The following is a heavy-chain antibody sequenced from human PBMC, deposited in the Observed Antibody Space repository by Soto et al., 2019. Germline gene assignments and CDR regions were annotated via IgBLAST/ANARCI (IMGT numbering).Heavy chain of an antibody. CDR2: ISAYNGNT. Sequence: GPPGKRSCKASGYTCTSYGISWVRQAPGQGLEWMGWISAYNGNTNYAQKLQGRVTMTTDTSTSTAYMELRSLRSDDTAVYYCASLCGGDCYSSSYYYYGMGVWGQGTTVTVSS. CDR3: ASLCGGDCYSSSYYYYGMGV. D-gene: IGHD2-21*02. J-gene: IGHJ6*02. CDR1: GYTCTSYG. V-gene: IGHV1-18*01.